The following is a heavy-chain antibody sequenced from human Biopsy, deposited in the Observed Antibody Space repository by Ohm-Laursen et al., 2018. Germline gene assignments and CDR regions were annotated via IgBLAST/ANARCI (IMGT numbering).Heavy chain of an antibody. J-gene: IGHJ4*02. CDR2: IVVGGGNT. CDR1: GFTFNRSA. V-gene: IGHV1-58*02. Sequence: GASVKVSCKASGFTFNRSAMQWVRQAPGQRLEWIGWIVVGGGNTNYAQKFQERVTITRNMSTSTAFMEMSSLRSEDTAVYYCASRPNCGGDCSSGFDYWGQGTLVTVSS. D-gene: IGHD2-21*02. CDR3: ASRPNCGGDCSSGFDY.